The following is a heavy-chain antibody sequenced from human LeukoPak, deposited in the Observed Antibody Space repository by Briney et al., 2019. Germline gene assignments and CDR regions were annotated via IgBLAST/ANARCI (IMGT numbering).Heavy chain of an antibody. V-gene: IGHV3-30*02. Sequence: GGSLRLSCAASGFSFSTYGMHWVRQAPGKGLEWVAHIRYDGSNKDYADSAKGRFTISRDNSKNTLYLQMDSLRAGDTAVYYCAKDPCSSNTCYASLNYWVQGTLVTVSS. CDR2: IRYDGSNK. CDR1: GFSFSTYG. D-gene: IGHD2-2*01. CDR3: AKDPCSSNTCYASLNY. J-gene: IGHJ4*02.